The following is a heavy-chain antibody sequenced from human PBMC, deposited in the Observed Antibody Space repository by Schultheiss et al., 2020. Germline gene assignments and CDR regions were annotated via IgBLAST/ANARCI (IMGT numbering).Heavy chain of an antibody. CDR2: ISYDGSNK. D-gene: IGHD6-13*01. V-gene: IGHV3-30*03. Sequence: GGSLRLSCAASGFTFSSYGMHWVRQAPGKGLEWVAVISYDGSNKYYADSVKGRFTISRDNSKNTLYLQMNSLRAEDTAVYYCARDWSFGIAAAAAWYYYGMDVWGQGNTGTVSS. CDR3: ARDWSFGIAAAAAWYYYGMDV. J-gene: IGHJ6*02. CDR1: GFTFSSYG.